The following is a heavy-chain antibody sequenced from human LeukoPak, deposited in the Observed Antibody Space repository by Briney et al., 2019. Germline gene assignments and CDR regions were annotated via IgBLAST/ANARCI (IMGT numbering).Heavy chain of an antibody. CDR1: GYTFTSYG. D-gene: IGHD3-3*01. CDR2: ISAFNGNT. J-gene: IGHJ6*03. Sequence: ASVKVSSKASGYTFTSYGISWVRQAPGQGLEWMGWISAFNGNTNYAQKLQGRVTMTTDTSTSTAYMELRSLRSDDTAVYYCARELRFLNYMDVWGKGTTVTVSS. V-gene: IGHV1-18*01. CDR3: ARELRFLNYMDV.